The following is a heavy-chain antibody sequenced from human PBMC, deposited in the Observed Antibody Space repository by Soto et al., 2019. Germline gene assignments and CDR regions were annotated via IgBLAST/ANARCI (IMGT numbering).Heavy chain of an antibody. CDR2: MYNTGST. D-gene: IGHD3-22*01. CDR1: GGSISGYY. Sequence: PSETLSLTCTVSGGSISGYYWSWIRQPPGKGLEWIGYMYNTGSTVYNPSFKSRVTISVDTSKNQFSLKLNSVTAADTAVYYCAKDRDDSSGYYYFFVGGSLAGSWGQGTLVTVSS. J-gene: IGHJ4*02. V-gene: IGHV4-59*01. CDR3: AKDRDDSSGYYYFFVGGSLAGS.